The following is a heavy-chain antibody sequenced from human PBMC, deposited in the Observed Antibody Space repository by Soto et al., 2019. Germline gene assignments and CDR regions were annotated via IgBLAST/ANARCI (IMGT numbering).Heavy chain of an antibody. Sequence: SETLSLTCAVYGGSFSGYYWSWIRQPPGKGLEWIGEINHSGSTNYNPSLKSRVTISVDTSKNQFSLKLSSVTAADTAVYYCARGPAAIDYWGQGTLVPVSS. V-gene: IGHV4-34*01. CDR1: GGSFSGYY. CDR2: INHSGST. J-gene: IGHJ4*02. D-gene: IGHD2-2*01. CDR3: ARGPAAIDY.